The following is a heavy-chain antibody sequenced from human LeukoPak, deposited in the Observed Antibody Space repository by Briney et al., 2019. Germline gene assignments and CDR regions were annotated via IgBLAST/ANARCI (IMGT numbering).Heavy chain of an antibody. CDR1: GFTLSTYA. CDR3: ARDGAQLWINYYFDY. D-gene: IGHD5-18*01. Sequence: GRSLRLSCGASGFTLSTYAVHWVRQAPGKGLEWVAVMSYDGSNKYYADSVKGRFTISRDSSKNTLYLQMNSLRAEDRAVYYCARDGAQLWINYYFDYWGQGTLVTVSS. V-gene: IGHV3-30*01. CDR2: MSYDGSNK. J-gene: IGHJ4*02.